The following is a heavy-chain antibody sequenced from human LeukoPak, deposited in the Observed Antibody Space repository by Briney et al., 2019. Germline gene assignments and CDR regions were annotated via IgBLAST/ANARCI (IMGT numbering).Heavy chain of an antibody. CDR2: INPNSGGT. CDR1: GYTFTGYY. CDR3: AITARITIFGVVTAPLDY. Sequence: ASVKVSCKASGYTFTGYYMHWVRQAPGQELEWMGWINPNSGGTNYAQKFQGRVTMTRDTSISTAHMELSRLRSDDTAVYYCAITARITIFGVVTAPLDYWGQGTLVTVSS. D-gene: IGHD3-3*01. J-gene: IGHJ4*02. V-gene: IGHV1-2*02.